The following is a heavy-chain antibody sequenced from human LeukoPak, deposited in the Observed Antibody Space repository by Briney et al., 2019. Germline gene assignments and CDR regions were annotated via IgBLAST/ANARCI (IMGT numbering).Heavy chain of an antibody. Sequence: ASETLSLTCTVSGGSISSYYWSWIRQPPGKGLEWIGYIYYSGSTNYNPSLKSRVTISVDTSKNQFSLKLSSVTAADTAVYYCARGRYYYGSGSWFDPWGQGTLVTVSS. V-gene: IGHV4-59*12. D-gene: IGHD3-10*01. J-gene: IGHJ5*02. CDR2: IYYSGST. CDR3: ARGRYYYGSGSWFDP. CDR1: GGSISSYY.